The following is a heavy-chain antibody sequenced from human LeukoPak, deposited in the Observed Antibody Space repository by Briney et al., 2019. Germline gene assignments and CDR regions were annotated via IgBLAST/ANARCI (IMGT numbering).Heavy chain of an antibody. V-gene: IGHV3-21*01. D-gene: IGHD3-22*01. CDR1: GFTFSSYS. J-gene: IGHJ4*02. Sequence: GESLGLSCAASGFTFSSYSMNWVRQAPGKGLEWVSSISSSSSYIYYADSVKGRFTISRDNAKNSLYLQMNSLRAEDTAVYYCARSNHYYDSSGYFRWGQGTLVTVSS. CDR3: ARSNHYYDSSGYFR. CDR2: ISSSSSYI.